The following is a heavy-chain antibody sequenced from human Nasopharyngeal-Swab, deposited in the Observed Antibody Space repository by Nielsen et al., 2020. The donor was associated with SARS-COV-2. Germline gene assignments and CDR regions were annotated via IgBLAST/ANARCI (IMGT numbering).Heavy chain of an antibody. V-gene: IGHV4-39*07. CDR3: VGSSWYGDYYYYYGMDV. D-gene: IGHD6-13*01. CDR1: GGSISSSSYY. CDR2: IYYSGST. Sequence: SETLSLTCTVSGGSISSSSYYWGWIRQPPGKGLEWFGSIYYSGSTYYNPSLKSRVTISVDTSKNQFSLKLSSVTAADTAVYYCVGSSWYGDYYYYYGMDVWGQGTTVTVSS. J-gene: IGHJ6*02.